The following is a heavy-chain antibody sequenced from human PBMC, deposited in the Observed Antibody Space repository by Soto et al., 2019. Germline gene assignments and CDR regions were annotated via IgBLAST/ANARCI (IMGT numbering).Heavy chain of an antibody. Sequence: ASVKVSCKASGYTFTGYYMHWVRQAPGQGLEWMGWINPNSGGTNYAQKFQGRVTMTRDTSISTAYMELSRLRSDDTAVYYCARGMAEQQLALDYWGQGTLVTVSS. CDR3: ARGMAEQQLALDY. D-gene: IGHD6-13*01. V-gene: IGHV1-2*02. CDR2: INPNSGGT. CDR1: GYTFTGYY. J-gene: IGHJ4*02.